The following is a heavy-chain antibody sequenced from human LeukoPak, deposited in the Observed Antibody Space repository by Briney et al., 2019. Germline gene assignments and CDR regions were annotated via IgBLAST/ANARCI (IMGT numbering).Heavy chain of an antibody. CDR3: ARDWSAGSFDY. Sequence: GGSLRLSCAASGFTFSSYSMNWVRQAPGKGLEWVSSISGSSSYIYYAGSVKGRFTISRDNAKNSLYLQMNSLRAEDTAVYYCARDWSAGSFDYWGQGTLVTVSS. CDR2: ISGSSSYI. V-gene: IGHV3-21*01. J-gene: IGHJ4*02. CDR1: GFTFSSYS. D-gene: IGHD2-15*01.